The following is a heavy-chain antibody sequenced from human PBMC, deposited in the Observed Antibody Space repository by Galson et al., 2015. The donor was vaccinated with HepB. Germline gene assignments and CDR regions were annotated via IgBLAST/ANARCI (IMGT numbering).Heavy chain of an antibody. J-gene: IGHJ3*02. CDR1: GFTFSSYA. D-gene: IGHD3-10*01. CDR3: AREDDYYGSGTGADAFDI. V-gene: IGHV3-30*04. CDR2: ISYDGSNK. Sequence: SLRLSCAASGFTFSSYAMHWVRQAPGKGLEWVAVISYDGSNKYYADSVKGRFTISRDNSKNTLYLQMNSLRAEDTAVYYCAREDDYYGSGTGADAFDIWGQGTMVTVSS.